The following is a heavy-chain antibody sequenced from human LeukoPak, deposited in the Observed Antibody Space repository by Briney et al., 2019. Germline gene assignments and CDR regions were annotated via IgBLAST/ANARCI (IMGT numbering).Heavy chain of an antibody. V-gene: IGHV3-30-3*01. CDR3: ARDRIQIWSYVGTFDS. CDR2: ISYDGSNK. D-gene: IGHD5-18*01. J-gene: IGHJ4*02. Sequence: GGSLRLSCAASGFTFSSYAMHWVRQAPGKGLEWVAVISYDGSNKYYADSVKGRFTISRDNSKNTLYLQMNSLRAEDTAVYYCARDRIQIWSYVGTFDSWGQGTLVTVSS. CDR1: GFTFSSYA.